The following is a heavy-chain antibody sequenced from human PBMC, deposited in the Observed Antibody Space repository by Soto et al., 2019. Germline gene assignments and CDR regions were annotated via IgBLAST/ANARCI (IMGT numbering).Heavy chain of an antibody. D-gene: IGHD3-9*01. Sequence: QITLKEAGPTLVKPTQTLTLTCTFSGFSLSTSGVGVGWIRQPPGKALQWLALIYWDDDKRYSPSLKSRLTITKDTSKNQVVLTMTNMDPVDTATYYCAHRPSSTYYDILTGSYLDDFDIWGQGTRVTVSS. CDR2: IYWDDDK. CDR3: AHRPSSTYYDILTGSYLDDFDI. J-gene: IGHJ3*02. V-gene: IGHV2-5*02. CDR1: GFSLSTSGVG.